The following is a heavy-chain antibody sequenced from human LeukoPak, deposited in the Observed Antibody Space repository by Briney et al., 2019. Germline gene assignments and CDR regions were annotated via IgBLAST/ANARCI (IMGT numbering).Heavy chain of an antibody. CDR2: CDPEDGET. V-gene: IGHV1-24*01. J-gene: IGHJ6*04. D-gene: IGHD6-25*01. Sequence: WASVTVSCKVSGYTLTELSMHWVRQAPGKGLEWMGGCDPEDGETIYAQKFQGRVTMTEDTSTDTAYMELSSLRSEDTAVYYCATGSGIAAGYYYYGMDVWGKGTTVTVSS. CDR1: GYTLTELS. CDR3: ATGSGIAAGYYYYGMDV.